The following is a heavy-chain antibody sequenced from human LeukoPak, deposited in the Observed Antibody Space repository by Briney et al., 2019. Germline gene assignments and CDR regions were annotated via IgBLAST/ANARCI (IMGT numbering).Heavy chain of an antibody. CDR3: ARTPTKSYDFWSGYLYYFDY. V-gene: IGHV1-69*02. CDR2: IIPILGIA. J-gene: IGHJ4*02. D-gene: IGHD3-3*01. Sequence: SVKVSCKASGGTFSSYTISLVRQAPGQGLECMGRIIPILGIANYAQKFEGRVTITADKSTSTAYMELSSLRSEDTAVYYCARTPTKSYDFWSGYLYYFDYWGQGTLVTVSS. CDR1: GGTFSSYT.